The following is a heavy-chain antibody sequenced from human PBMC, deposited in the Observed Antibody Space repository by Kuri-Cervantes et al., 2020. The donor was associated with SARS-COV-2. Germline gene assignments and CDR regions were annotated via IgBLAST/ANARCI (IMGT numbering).Heavy chain of an antibody. CDR2: ITHSSSYI. J-gene: IGHJ4*02. CDR3: ASDCSTTSCYPY. V-gene: IGHV3-21*06. CDR1: AFPFSTYS. D-gene: IGHD2-2*01. Sequence: GESLKISCAASAFPFSTYSMHWVRQAPGKGLEWVSYITHSSSYIYYADSVKGRFTISRDNAKNSLHLQMNSLRVEDTAVYYCASDCSTTSCYPYWGQGTLVTVSS.